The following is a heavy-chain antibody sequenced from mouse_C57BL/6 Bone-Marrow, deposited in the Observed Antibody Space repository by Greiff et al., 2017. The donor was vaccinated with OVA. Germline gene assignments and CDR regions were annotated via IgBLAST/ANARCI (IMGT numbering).Heavy chain of an antibody. Sequence: EVKLVESGGGLVQSGRSLRLSCATSGFTFSDFYMEWVRQAPGKGLEWIAASRNKANDYTTEYSASVKGRFIVSRDTSQSILYLLMKAQRAEYTSIYYCARDNWDWYFDVWGTGTTVTVSS. CDR1: GFTFSDFY. J-gene: IGHJ1*03. CDR3: ARDNWDWYFDV. D-gene: IGHD4-1*01. CDR2: SRNKANDYTT. V-gene: IGHV7-1*01.